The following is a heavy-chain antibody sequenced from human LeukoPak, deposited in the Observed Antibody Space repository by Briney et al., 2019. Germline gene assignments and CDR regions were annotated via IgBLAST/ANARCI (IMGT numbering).Heavy chain of an antibody. CDR3: ARVLHCSSTSCFPTGFDP. CDR2: INPNSGGT. CDR1: GYTFTGYY. V-gene: IGHV1-2*02. Sequence: GASVKVSCKASGYTFTGYYMHWVRQAPGQGLEWMGWINPNSGGTNYAQKFQGRVTMTRDTSISTAYMELSRLRSDDTAVYYCARVLHCSSTSCFPTGFDPWGQGTLVTVSS. J-gene: IGHJ5*02. D-gene: IGHD2-2*01.